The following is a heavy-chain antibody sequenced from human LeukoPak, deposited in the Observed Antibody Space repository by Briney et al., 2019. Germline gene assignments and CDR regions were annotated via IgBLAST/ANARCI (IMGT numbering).Heavy chain of an antibody. CDR1: GFTFSSYA. V-gene: IGHV3-23*01. Sequence: GASLRLSCAASGFTFSSYAMSWVRQAPGKGLEWVSAISGSGGSTYYADSVKGRFTISRDNSKNTLYLQMNSLRAEDTAVHYCAKDRCSYEEVDYWGQGTLVTVSS. D-gene: IGHD5-12*01. CDR2: ISGSGGST. J-gene: IGHJ4*02. CDR3: AKDRCSYEEVDY.